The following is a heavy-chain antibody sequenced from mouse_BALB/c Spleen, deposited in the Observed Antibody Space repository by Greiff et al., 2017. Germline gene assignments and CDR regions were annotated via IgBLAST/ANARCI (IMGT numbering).Heavy chain of an antibody. CDR2: IWRGGST. CDR1: GFSLTSYG. CDR3: AKPGRLATAGYFDV. J-gene: IGHJ1*01. D-gene: IGHD3-3*01. Sequence: QVQLKESGPSLVQPSQSLSITCTVSGFSLTSYGVHWVRQSPGKGLEWLGVIWRGGSTDYNAAFMSRLSITKDNSKSQVFFKMNSLQADDTAIYYCAKPGRLATAGYFDVWGAGTTVTVSS. V-gene: IGHV2-5-1*01.